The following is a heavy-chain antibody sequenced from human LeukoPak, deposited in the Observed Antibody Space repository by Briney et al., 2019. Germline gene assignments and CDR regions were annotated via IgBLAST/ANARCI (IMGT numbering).Heavy chain of an antibody. CDR1: GGSIGNFY. V-gene: IGHV4-4*07. D-gene: IGHD2-2*01. CDR3: ARTSSSWPFDY. Sequence: SETLSLTCTVSGGSIGNFYWNWIRQSPGKGLECIGRIYASGSTNYNPSLKSRVTMSVDTSKNQVSLKLSFVTAADTAVYYCARTSSSWPFDYWGQGTLVTVSS. CDR2: IYASGST. J-gene: IGHJ4*02.